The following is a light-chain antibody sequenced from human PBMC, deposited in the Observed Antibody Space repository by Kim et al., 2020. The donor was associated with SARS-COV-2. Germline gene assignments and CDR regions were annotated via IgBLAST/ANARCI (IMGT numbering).Light chain of an antibody. CDR3: NSRDNNDNVL. V-gene: IGLV3-19*01. Sequence: VALGQTVRITCQGDSLRSYYPTWFQQKPGQAPIFFVYGKNNRPSGIPARFSGSSSGNTASLTITGTQAGDEADYYCNSRDNNDNVLFGGGTQLTVL. J-gene: IGLJ2*01. CDR1: SLRSYY. CDR2: GKN.